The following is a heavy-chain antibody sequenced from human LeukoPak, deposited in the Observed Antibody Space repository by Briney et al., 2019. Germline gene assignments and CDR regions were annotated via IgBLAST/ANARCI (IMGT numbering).Heavy chain of an antibody. Sequence: SVKVSCKASGGTFSSYTISWVRQAPGQGLEWMGRIIPILGIANYAQKFQGRVTITADKSTTTAYMELSSLRSDDTAVYYCARDPNGTTRPPTSTSYDRGQGTLVTVSS. V-gene: IGHV1-69*04. CDR3: ARDPNGTTRPPTSTSYD. D-gene: IGHD1-7*01. J-gene: IGHJ4*02. CDR2: IIPILGIA. CDR1: GGTFSSYT.